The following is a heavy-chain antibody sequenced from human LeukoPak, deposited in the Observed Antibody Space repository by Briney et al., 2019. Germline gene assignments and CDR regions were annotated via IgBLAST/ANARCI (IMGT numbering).Heavy chain of an antibody. D-gene: IGHD6-13*01. CDR2: ISSSSSTI. J-gene: IGHJ4*02. CDR3: ARGASNSSSWQYFDY. V-gene: IGHV3-48*01. Sequence: GGSLRLSCAASGFTFSSYSMNWVRQAPGKGLEWVSYISSSSSTIYYADSVKGRFTISRDNSKNTLYLQMNSLRAEDTAVYYCARGASNSSSWQYFDYWGQGTLVTVSS. CDR1: GFTFSSYS.